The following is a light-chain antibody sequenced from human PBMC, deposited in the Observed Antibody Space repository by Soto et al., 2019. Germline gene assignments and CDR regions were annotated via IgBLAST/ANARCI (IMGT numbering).Light chain of an antibody. CDR3: CSYAGSSTYV. Sequence: QSALTQPACVSGSPGQSITISCTGTSSDVGRYNLVSWYQQHPGKAPKLIIHEDTKRSSGLSNRFSGSKSGNTASLTISGLQAEDEADYYCCSYAGSSTYVFGTGTKLTVL. V-gene: IGLV2-23*01. J-gene: IGLJ1*01. CDR2: EDT. CDR1: SSDVGRYNL.